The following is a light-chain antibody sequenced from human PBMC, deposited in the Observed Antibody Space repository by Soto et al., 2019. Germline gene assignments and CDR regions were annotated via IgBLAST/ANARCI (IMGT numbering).Light chain of an antibody. V-gene: IGLV2-14*01. Sequence: QSALTQPASVSGSPGQSITISCTGTSSDVGGYNYVSWYQQHPGKAPKLMIYEVSNRPSGVSNCFSGSKSGNTASLTISGLQAEDEADYYCSSYTSSSIDYDFGTGTKVTVL. CDR2: EVS. CDR3: SSYTSSSIDYD. CDR1: SSDVGGYNY. J-gene: IGLJ1*01.